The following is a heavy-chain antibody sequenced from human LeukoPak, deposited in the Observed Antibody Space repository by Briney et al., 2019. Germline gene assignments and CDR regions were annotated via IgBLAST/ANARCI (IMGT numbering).Heavy chain of an antibody. CDR3: ASPSMVRGVDYYYYGMDV. CDR1: GYTFTSYG. J-gene: IGHJ6*04. CDR2: IIPIFGTA. Sequence: GASVKVSCKASGYTFTSYGISWVRQAPGQGLEWMGGIIPIFGTANYAQKFQGRVTITADESTSTAYMELSSLRSEDTAVYYCASPSMVRGVDYYYYGMDVWGKGTTVTVSS. D-gene: IGHD3-10*01. V-gene: IGHV1-69*13.